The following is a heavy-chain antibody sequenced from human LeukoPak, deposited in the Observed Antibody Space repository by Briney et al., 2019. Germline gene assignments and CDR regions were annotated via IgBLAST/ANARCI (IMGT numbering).Heavy chain of an antibody. D-gene: IGHD3-16*01. J-gene: IGHJ6*02. Sequence: AESLRLSCAAYRFTFSSYAMSWVRQAPGRGLDWVSSISGSGGSTYLAGSVKGRFTLSRENSKNTLYLKMNSLRAEDTAVYYCAKDLRDVLGVPLETPFVWGQGTTV. CDR3: AKDLRDVLGVPLETPFV. V-gene: IGHV3-23*01. CDR2: ISGSGGST. CDR1: RFTFSSYA.